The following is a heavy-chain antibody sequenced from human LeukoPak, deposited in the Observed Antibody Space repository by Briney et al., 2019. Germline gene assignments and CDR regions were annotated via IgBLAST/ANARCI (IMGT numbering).Heavy chain of an antibody. V-gene: IGHV3-7*01. CDR3: ARDMGDFWSGYYYYYYYMDV. CDR1: GFTFSSHW. CDR2: IKQDGSEK. Sequence: AGGSLRLSCAASGFTFSSHWMSWVRQAPGKGLEWVANIKQDGSEKYYVDSVKGRFAISRDNSKNTLYLQMNSLRAEDTAVYYCARDMGDFWSGYYYYYYYMDVWGKGTTVTVSS. D-gene: IGHD3-3*01. J-gene: IGHJ6*03.